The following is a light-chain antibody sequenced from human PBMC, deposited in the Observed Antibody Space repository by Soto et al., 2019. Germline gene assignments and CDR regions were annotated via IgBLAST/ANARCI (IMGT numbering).Light chain of an antibody. V-gene: IGKV3-11*01. CDR3: QQRSNWPRT. CDR1: QSVSSY. J-gene: IGKJ1*01. CDR2: DAS. Sequence: EIVLTQSPGTLSLSPWEGATLSCRASQSVSSYLAWSQQKPGQAPRLLIYDASNRATGIPARFSGSGSGTDFTLTISSLEPGDFAVYYCQQRSNWPRTFGQGTKVDIK.